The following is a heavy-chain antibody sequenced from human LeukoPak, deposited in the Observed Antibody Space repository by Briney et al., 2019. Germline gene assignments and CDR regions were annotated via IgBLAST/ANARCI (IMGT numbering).Heavy chain of an antibody. CDR1: GGSISSGGYS. Sequence: KPSETLSLTCAVSGGSISSGGYSWSWIRQPPGKGLEWIGSIYYSGSTYYNPSLKSRVTISVDTSKNQFSLKLSSVTAADTAVYYCVVGFGEFEDWFDPWGQGTLVTVSS. CDR3: VVGFGEFEDWFDP. J-gene: IGHJ5*02. D-gene: IGHD3-10*01. CDR2: IYYSGST. V-gene: IGHV4-39*07.